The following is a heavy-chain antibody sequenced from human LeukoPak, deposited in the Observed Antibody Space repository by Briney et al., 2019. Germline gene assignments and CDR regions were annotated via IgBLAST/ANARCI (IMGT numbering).Heavy chain of an antibody. J-gene: IGHJ5*02. Sequence: ASVKVSCKASGYTFTSYDINWVRQAPGQGLEWMGWMNPNSGNTGYAQKFQGRVTMTRNTSISTAYMEPSSLRSEDTAVYYCARGQRVEMATIQPWGQGTLVTVSS. D-gene: IGHD5-24*01. CDR2: MNPNSGNT. CDR1: GYTFTSYD. V-gene: IGHV1-8*01. CDR3: ARGQRVEMATIQP.